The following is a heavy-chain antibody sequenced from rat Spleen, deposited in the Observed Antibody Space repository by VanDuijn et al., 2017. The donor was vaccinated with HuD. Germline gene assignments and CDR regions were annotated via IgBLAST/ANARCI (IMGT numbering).Heavy chain of an antibody. V-gene: IGHV3-3*01. CDR1: GYSITNSYR. Sequence: EVQLQESGPGLVKPSQSLSLTCSVTGYSITNSYRWNWIRKFPGNKLEWMGYINSAGSTLYNPSLKSRISITRDTSKNQFFLQVNSVTTEDTATYYCTRDRVTIPFAYWGQGTLVTVSS. CDR3: TRDRVTIPFAY. CDR2: INSAGST. J-gene: IGHJ3*01. D-gene: IGHD1-10*01.